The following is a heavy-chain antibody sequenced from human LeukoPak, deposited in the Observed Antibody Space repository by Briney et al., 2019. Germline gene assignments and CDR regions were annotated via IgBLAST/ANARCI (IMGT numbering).Heavy chain of an antibody. CDR1: GFTFSSYE. Sequence: GGSLRLSCAASGFTFSSYEMNWVRQAPGKGLEWVSYISSSGSTIYYADSVKGRFTISKDNAKNSLYPQMNSLRAEDTAVYYCAREPAVLMVYATYYYGMDVWGQGATVTVSS. V-gene: IGHV3-48*03. CDR3: AREPAVLMVYATYYYGMDV. D-gene: IGHD2-8*01. J-gene: IGHJ6*02. CDR2: ISSSGSTI.